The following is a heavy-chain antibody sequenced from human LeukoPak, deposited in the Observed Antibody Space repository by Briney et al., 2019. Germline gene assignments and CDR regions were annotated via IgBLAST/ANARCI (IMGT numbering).Heavy chain of an antibody. V-gene: IGHV1-69*02. Sequence: SSVKVFCKACGGTFSSYTISWVRQAPGQGLEWMGRIIPILGIANCAKKFQGRVTITADQSTSTAYMELSSLRSEDTAVYYCARADDFWSGYYIGYYYYSIDVWGKGTTVTVSS. D-gene: IGHD3-3*01. J-gene: IGHJ6*03. CDR1: GGTFSSYT. CDR3: ARADDFWSGYYIGYYYYSIDV. CDR2: IIPILGIA.